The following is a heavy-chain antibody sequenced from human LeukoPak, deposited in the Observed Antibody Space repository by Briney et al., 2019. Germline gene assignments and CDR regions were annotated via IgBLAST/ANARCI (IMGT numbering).Heavy chain of an antibody. CDR1: GGSLSSSSYY. CDR2: IYYSGST. J-gene: IGHJ4*02. D-gene: IGHD6-13*01. Sequence: PSETLSLTCTVSGGSLSSSSYYWGWIRQPPGKGLEWIGSIYYSGSTYYNPSLKSRVTISVDTSKNQFSLKLSSVTAADTAVYYCARRVAAAGKVFDYWGQGTLVTVSS. CDR3: ARRVAAAGKVFDY. V-gene: IGHV4-39*01.